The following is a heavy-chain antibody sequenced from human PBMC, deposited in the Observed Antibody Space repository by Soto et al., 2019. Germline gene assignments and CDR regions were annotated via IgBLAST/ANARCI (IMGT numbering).Heavy chain of an antibody. CDR1: GGTFSSYT. Sequence: QVQLVQSGAEVKKPGSSVKVSCKASGGTFSSYTISWVRQAPGQGLEWRGRIIPILGIANYAQKFQGRVTITADKSTSTAYVELSSLRSEDTAVYYCARVRAAAAYGMDVWGQGTTVTVSS. CDR3: ARVRAAAAYGMDV. J-gene: IGHJ6*02. V-gene: IGHV1-69*02. CDR2: IIPILGIA. D-gene: IGHD6-13*01.